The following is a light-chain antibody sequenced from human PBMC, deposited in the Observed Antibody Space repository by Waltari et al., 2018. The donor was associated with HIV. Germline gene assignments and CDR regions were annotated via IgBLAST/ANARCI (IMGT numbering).Light chain of an antibody. CDR2: GVR. J-gene: IGLJ2*01. CDR1: NTDVGTYNL. CDR3: CSYADSNTL. V-gene: IGLV2-23*02. Sequence: QSVLTQPPSVSGAPGQRVTTSCTGTNTDVGTYNLVSRYQHHPGQAPKLMIYGVRKRAAGVSIRGSGCKSGNTASLTISGLQAEDEADYCCCSYADSNTLFGGGTKVTVL.